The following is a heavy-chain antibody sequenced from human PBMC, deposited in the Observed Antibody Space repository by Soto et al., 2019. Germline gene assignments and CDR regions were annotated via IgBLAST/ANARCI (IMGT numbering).Heavy chain of an antibody. Sequence: GGSLRLSCVPSGLTFSNYAMSWVRQAPGKGLEWVSAISGGGGGTYYADSVKGRFTISRDNSKNTLYLQMDSLRAEDTAVYYCARGGSSFDPWGQGTLVTVSS. J-gene: IGHJ5*02. D-gene: IGHD3-16*01. V-gene: IGHV3-23*01. CDR2: ISGGGGGT. CDR3: ARGGSSFDP. CDR1: GLTFSNYA.